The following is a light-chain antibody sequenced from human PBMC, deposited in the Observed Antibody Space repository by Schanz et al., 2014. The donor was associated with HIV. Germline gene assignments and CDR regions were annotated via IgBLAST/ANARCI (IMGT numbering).Light chain of an antibody. Sequence: AIRISQSPSSLSASTGDRVTLTCRASQPISNYLAWYRQKPGTAPKLLIYAASTLQSGVPSRFSGSGSGTNFTLTIRCLQSEDFATYYCQQSYDYPRTFGQGTKV. J-gene: IGKJ1*01. CDR3: QQSYDYPRT. CDR2: AAS. CDR1: QPISNY. V-gene: IGKV1-8*01.